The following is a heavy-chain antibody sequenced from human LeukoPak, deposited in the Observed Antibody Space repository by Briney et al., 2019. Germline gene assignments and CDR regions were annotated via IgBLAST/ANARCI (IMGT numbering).Heavy chain of an antibody. V-gene: IGHV4-59*01. CDR1: GGSISSYY. CDR2: IYYSGST. J-gene: IGHJ2*01. D-gene: IGHD3-22*01. Sequence: SETLSLTCTVSGGSISSYYWSWIRQPPGKGLEWIGYIYYSGSTNYNPSLKSRVTISVDTSKNQFSLKLSSVTAADTAVYYCARGSISDSSGYYYVVSWYFDLWGRGTLVTVSS. CDR3: ARGSISDSSGYYYVVSWYFDL.